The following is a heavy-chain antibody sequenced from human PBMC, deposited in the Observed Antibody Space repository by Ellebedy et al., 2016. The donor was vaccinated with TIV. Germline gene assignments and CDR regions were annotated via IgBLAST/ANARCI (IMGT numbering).Heavy chain of an antibody. CDR3: ARGIYGSGSVDY. Sequence: SGPTLVKPTETLTLTYTVSGFSLSNSRMGVSWIRQPPGKGPEWIGEINHSGSTNYNPSLKSRVTISVDKSKNQFSLRLSSVTAADTAVYFCARGIYGSGSVDYWGQGTLVTVSS. D-gene: IGHD3-10*01. CDR2: INHSGST. V-gene: IGHV4-4*01. J-gene: IGHJ4*02. CDR1: GFSLSNSRMG.